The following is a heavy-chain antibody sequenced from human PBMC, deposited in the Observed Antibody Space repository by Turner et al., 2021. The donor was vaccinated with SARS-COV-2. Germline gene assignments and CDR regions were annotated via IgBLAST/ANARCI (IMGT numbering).Heavy chain of an antibody. V-gene: IGHV4-59*08. D-gene: IGHD1-26*01. CDR1: GGSISSKS. CDR3: AGEVVVLATTHYGMDV. Sequence: QVQLQESGPGLVRPSETLSLTCTVSGGSISSKSWSWIRQSPGRGLEWIGYFYKIGSIDYNPTLRSRVTISVDTSKNQLSLNLISVTAADTAVYYCAGEVVVLATTHYGMDVWGQGTTVTVSS. J-gene: IGHJ6*02. CDR2: FYKIGSI.